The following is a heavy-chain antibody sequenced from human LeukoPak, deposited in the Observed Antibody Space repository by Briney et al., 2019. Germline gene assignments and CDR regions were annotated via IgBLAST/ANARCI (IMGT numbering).Heavy chain of an antibody. D-gene: IGHD6-19*01. Sequence: GGSLRLSCAASGFTFSSHGMHWVRQAPGKGLEWVAVINYDGSNEDYGDSVKGRFTISRDKSENTLHLQMNSPRAEDTAVYYCARDRRSSGWYYFDSWGQGTLVTVSS. CDR2: INYDGSNE. J-gene: IGHJ4*02. CDR1: GFTFSSHG. V-gene: IGHV3-33*01. CDR3: ARDRRSSGWYYFDS.